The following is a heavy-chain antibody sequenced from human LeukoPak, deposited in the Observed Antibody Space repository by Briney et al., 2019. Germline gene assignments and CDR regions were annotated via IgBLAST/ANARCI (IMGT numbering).Heavy chain of an antibody. Sequence: PSETLSLTCTVSGYSISSGYYWGWIRQPPGKGLEWIGEINHSGSTNYNPSLKSRVTISVDTSKNQFSLKLSSVTAADTAVYYCASGAKVVTARNVRPEYYGMDVWGQGTTVTVSS. J-gene: IGHJ6*02. CDR2: INHSGST. CDR3: ASGAKVVTARNVRPEYYGMDV. CDR1: GYSISSGYY. V-gene: IGHV4-38-2*02. D-gene: IGHD2-21*02.